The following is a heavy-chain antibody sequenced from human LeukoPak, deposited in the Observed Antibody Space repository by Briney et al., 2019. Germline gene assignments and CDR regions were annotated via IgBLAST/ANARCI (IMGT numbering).Heavy chain of an antibody. Sequence: GRSLRLSCAASGFTFSSYAMSWVRQAPGKGLESVSAISGGGGSTYYADSVKGRFTISRDNSKNTLYLQMNSLRAEDTAGYYCAKAPWGFLEWSFDYWGQGTLVTVSS. J-gene: IGHJ4*02. CDR2: ISGGGGST. CDR1: GFTFSSYA. D-gene: IGHD3-3*01. V-gene: IGHV3-23*01. CDR3: AKAPWGFLEWSFDY.